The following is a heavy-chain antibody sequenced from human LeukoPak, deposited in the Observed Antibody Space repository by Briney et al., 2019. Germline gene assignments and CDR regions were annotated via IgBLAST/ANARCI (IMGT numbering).Heavy chain of an antibody. CDR3: TYDSSGLFQH. V-gene: IGHV4-39*01. CDR1: GGSISSSSYY. J-gene: IGHJ1*01. Sequence: SETQSLTCTVSGGSISSSSYYWGWIRQPPGKGLEWIGSIYYSGSTYYNPSLKSRVTISVDTSKNQFSLKLSSVTAADTAVYYCTYDSSGLFQHWGQGTLVTVSS. D-gene: IGHD3-22*01. CDR2: IYYSGST.